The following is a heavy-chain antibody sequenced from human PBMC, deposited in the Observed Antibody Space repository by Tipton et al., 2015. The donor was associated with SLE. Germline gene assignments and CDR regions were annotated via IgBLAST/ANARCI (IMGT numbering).Heavy chain of an antibody. J-gene: IGHJ4*02. CDR1: GGSITSHY. Sequence: TLSLTCTVSGGSITSHYWSWFRQPPGKGLEWIGYIYYTGNTNYNPSLKSRVTVSVDTSKNQFSLKLTSVTAADTAVYYCARAQHGDYADYWGQGTLVTVSS. CDR2: IYYTGNT. D-gene: IGHD4-17*01. V-gene: IGHV4-59*11. CDR3: ARAQHGDYADY.